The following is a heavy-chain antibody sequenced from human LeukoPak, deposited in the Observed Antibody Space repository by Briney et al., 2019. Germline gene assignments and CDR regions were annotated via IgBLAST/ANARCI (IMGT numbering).Heavy chain of an antibody. CDR1: GGSIRSSNYY. CDR3: ARHRYCNSSSCYAFDY. J-gene: IGHJ4*02. Sequence: SETLSLTCSVSGGSIRSSNYYWGWIRQPPGKGLEWIGTIYYSGSTYYNPSLKSRVTISVDTSKNHFSLNLSSVTAADTAVYSCARHRYCNSSSCYAFDYWGQGTLVTVSS. D-gene: IGHD2-2*01. V-gene: IGHV4-39*01. CDR2: IYYSGST.